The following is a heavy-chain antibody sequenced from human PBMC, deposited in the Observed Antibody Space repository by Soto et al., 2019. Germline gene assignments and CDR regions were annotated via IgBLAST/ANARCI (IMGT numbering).Heavy chain of an antibody. CDR1: GFTFSSYA. V-gene: IGHV3-23*01. Sequence: EVQLLESGGGLVQPGGSLRLSCAASGFTFSSYAMSWVRQAPGKGLEWVSAISGSGGSTYYADSVKGRFTISRDNSKNTLYLQMNSLRAEDTAVYYCAKDRGYYDSSGYYPVGYFDYWGQGTLVTVSS. J-gene: IGHJ4*02. CDR3: AKDRGYYDSSGYYPVGYFDY. D-gene: IGHD3-22*01. CDR2: ISGSGGST.